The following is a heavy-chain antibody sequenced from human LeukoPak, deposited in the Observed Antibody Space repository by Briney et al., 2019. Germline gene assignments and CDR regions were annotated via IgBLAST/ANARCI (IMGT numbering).Heavy chain of an antibody. CDR3: ARVGKSRYFDY. CDR1: GYSISSGYY. J-gene: IGHJ4*02. Sequence: SETLSLTCTVSGYSISSGYYWGWIRQPPGKGLEWIGSIYHSGSTYYNPSLKSRVTISVDTSKSQFSLKLSSVTAADTAVYYCARVGKSRYFDYWGQGTLVTVSS. CDR2: IYHSGST. D-gene: IGHD3-3*01. V-gene: IGHV4-38-2*02.